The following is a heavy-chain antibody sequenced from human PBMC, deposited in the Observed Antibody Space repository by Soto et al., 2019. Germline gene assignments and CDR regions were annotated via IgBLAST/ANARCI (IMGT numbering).Heavy chain of an antibody. CDR1: GVSNTSSSYY. CDR3: ARGNNNDDAFDI. Sequence: SETLSLTCTVSGVSNTSSSYYWGWIRQPPGKGLECIGTIYSGGSTFYNPSLESRVTVSVDTSKNQFSLRLTSLTAADTALYYCARGNNNDDAFDIWGHGTMVTVSS. D-gene: IGHD1-1*01. CDR2: IYSGGST. J-gene: IGHJ3*02. V-gene: IGHV4-39*01.